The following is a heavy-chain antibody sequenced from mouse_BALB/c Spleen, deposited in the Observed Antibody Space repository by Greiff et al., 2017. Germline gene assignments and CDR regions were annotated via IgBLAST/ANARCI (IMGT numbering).Heavy chain of an antibody. V-gene: IGHV14-1*02. D-gene: IGHD1-1*01. J-gene: IGHJ3*01. CDR2: IDPENGNT. CDR3: ARGGSSSWFAY. CDR1: GFNIKDYY. Sequence: DVQLQESGAELVRPGALVKLSCKASGFNIKDYYMHWVKQRPEQGLEWIGWIDPENGNTIYDPKFQGKASITADTSSNTAYLQLSSLTSEDTAVYYCARGGSSSWFAYWGQGTLVTVSA.